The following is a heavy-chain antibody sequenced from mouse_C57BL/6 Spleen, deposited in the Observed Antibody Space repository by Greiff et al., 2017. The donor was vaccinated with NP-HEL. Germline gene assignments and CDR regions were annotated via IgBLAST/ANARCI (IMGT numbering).Heavy chain of an antibody. CDR1: GYTFTSYW. V-gene: IGHV1-69*01. CDR2: FDPSDSYT. J-gene: IGHJ2*01. CDR3: ARSRYYFDY. Sequence: QVQLQQPGAELVMPGASVKLSCKASGYTFTSYWMRWVKQRPGQGLEWIGEFDPSDSYTNYNQKFKGKSTLTVDKSSSTAYMQLSSLTSEDSAVYYCARSRYYFDYWGQGTTLTVSS.